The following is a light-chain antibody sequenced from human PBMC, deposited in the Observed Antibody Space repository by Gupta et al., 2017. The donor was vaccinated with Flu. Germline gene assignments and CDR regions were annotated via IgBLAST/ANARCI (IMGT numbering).Light chain of an antibody. CDR3: SSYAGSNNLL. J-gene: IGLJ2*01. CDR2: DVN. Sequence: QSSLTQPPSASGSPGQSVTISCTGTSSDVGAYNFVSWYQQHPGNAPKLMIYDVNKRPSGVPHRFSGSKSGNTASLTVSGLQAEDEADYYCSSYAGSNNLLFGGGTKLTVL. V-gene: IGLV2-8*01. CDR1: SSDVGAYNF.